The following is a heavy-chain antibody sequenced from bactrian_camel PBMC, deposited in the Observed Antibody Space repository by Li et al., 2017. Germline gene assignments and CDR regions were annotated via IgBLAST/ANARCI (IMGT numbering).Heavy chain of an antibody. D-gene: IGHD2*01. Sequence: HVQLVESGGGSVQPGVSLTLSCKVSEHTYSRYCMGWFHQAPGKEREGISSIDSLGNTTYADSVKGRFTISADNAKNILYLQMNDLKTEDTAAYYCARDEGWTTETPETEGTQVTVS. J-gene: IGHJ4*01. V-gene: IGHV3-2*01. CDR2: IDSLGNT. CDR1: EHTYSRYC.